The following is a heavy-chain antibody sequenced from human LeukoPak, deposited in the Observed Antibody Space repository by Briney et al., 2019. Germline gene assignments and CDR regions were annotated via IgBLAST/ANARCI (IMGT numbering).Heavy chain of an antibody. CDR3: ASNAPTPIEAPFDY. CDR2: INHSGST. V-gene: IGHV4-34*01. Sequence: SETLSLTCAVYGGSFSGYYWSWIRQPPGKGLEWIGEINHSGSTNYNPSLKSRVTISVDTSKNQFSLKLSSVTAADTAVYYCASNAPTPIEAPFDYWGQGTLVTVSS. CDR1: GGSFSGYY. D-gene: IGHD2-2*02. J-gene: IGHJ4*02.